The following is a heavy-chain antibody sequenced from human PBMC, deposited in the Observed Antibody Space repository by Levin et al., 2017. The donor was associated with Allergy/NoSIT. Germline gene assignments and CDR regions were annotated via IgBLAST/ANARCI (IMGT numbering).Heavy chain of an antibody. CDR3: ARDTGGYTSVDY. Sequence: GGSLRLSCAASGFTFSSYSMNWVRQAPGKGLEWVSSISSSSSYIYYADSVKGRFTISRDNAKNSLYLQMNSLRAEDTAVYYCARDTGGYTSVDYWGQGTLVTVSS. CDR2: ISSSSSYI. CDR1: GFTFSSYS. D-gene: IGHD2-8*02. V-gene: IGHV3-21*01. J-gene: IGHJ4*02.